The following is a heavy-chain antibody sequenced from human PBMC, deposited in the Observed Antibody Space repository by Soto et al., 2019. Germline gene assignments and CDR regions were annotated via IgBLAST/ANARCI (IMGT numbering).Heavy chain of an antibody. V-gene: IGHV4-34*01. J-gene: IGHJ6*03. Sequence: PSETLSLTCAVYGGSFSGYYWSWIRQPPGKGLEWIGEINHSGSANYNPSLKSRVTISVDTSKNQFSLKLSSVTAADTAVYYCARGPTRLWGSYRYYYYYMDVWGKGTTVTVSS. CDR3: ARGPTRLWGSYRYYYYYMDV. CDR2: INHSGSA. CDR1: GGSFSGYY. D-gene: IGHD3-16*02.